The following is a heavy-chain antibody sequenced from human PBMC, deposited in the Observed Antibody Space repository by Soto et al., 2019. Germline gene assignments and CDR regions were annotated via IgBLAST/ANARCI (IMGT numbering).Heavy chain of an antibody. CDR3: ARGSFGRAMVLPYYFDY. V-gene: IGHV3-74*01. CDR1: GFTFSNYW. D-gene: IGHD3-10*01. J-gene: IGHJ4*02. CDR2: LNIDGSTR. Sequence: PGGSLRLSCSASGFTFSNYWMHWVRQGPGKGLVWVARLNIDGSTRNYADSVKGRFTISRDNSKNTLYLQMNSLRAEDTAVYYCARGSFGRAMVLPYYFDYWGQGTLVTVSS.